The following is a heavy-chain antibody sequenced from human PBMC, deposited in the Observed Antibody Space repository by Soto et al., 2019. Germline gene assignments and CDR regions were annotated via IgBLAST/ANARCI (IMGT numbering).Heavy chain of an antibody. J-gene: IGHJ4*02. CDR3: ARNLGYCSGGSCYIDY. Sequence: GESLKISCQGSGYSFTSYWIGWVRQMPGKGLEWMGIIYPGDSDTRYSPSFQGQVTISADKSISTAYLQWSSLKASDTAMYYCARNLGYCSGGSCYIDYWGQGTLVTVSS. D-gene: IGHD2-15*01. CDR1: GYSFTSYW. V-gene: IGHV5-51*03. CDR2: IYPGDSDT.